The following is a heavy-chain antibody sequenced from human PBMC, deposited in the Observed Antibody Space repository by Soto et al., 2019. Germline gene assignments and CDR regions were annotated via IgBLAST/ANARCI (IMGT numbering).Heavy chain of an antibody. CDR1: GLTFSSYW. Sequence: PGGSLRLSSEPSGLTFSSYWMNWVRQAPGKGLEWVASINQDGREKIYVDSVKGRFTISRDNAKNSLYLQMNSLRAEDTAVYYCAIPRDFWGQGTLVTVSS. J-gene: IGHJ4*02. CDR2: INQDGREK. V-gene: IGHV3-7*01. CDR3: AIPRDF.